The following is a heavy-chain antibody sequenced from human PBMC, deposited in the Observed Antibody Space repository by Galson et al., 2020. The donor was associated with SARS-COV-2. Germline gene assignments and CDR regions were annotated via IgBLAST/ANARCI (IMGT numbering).Heavy chain of an antibody. CDR2: IYYSGST. CDR1: GGSISSGDSY. Sequence: SQTLSLTCTVSGGSISSGDSYWRWIRQPPGKGLEWIGYIYYSGSTYYNPSLKSRVTISVDTSKNQFSLKLSSVTAADTAVYYCARDNYDILTGYWLQGVVWGQGTTVTVSS. D-gene: IGHD3-9*01. J-gene: IGHJ6*02. V-gene: IGHV4-30-4*01. CDR3: ARDNYDILTGYWLQGVV.